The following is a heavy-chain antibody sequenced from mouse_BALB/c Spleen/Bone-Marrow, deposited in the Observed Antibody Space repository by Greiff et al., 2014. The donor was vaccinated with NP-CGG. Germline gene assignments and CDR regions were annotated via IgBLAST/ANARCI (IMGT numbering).Heavy chain of an antibody. CDR3: ARRVHYYGFYFDY. V-gene: IGHV1S56*01. CDR1: GYTFTSYY. D-gene: IGHD1-2*01. CDR2: IYPGNVNT. Sequence: QVQLQQPGPELVKPGASVRISCKASGYTFTSYYKHWVKQRPGQGLEWIGWIYPGNVNTKYNEKFKGKATLTADKSSSTAYMQLSSLTSEDSAVYFCARRVHYYGFYFDYWGQGTTLTVSS. J-gene: IGHJ2*01.